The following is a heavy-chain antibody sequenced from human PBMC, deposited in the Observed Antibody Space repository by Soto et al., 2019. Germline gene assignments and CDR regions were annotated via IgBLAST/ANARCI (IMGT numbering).Heavy chain of an antibody. J-gene: IGHJ5*02. D-gene: IGHD3-10*01. V-gene: IGHV1-58*01. Sequence: GASVKVSCKASGFTFTSSAVQWVRQARGQRLEWIGWIVVGSGNTNYAQKFQERVTITRDMSTSTAYMELSSLRSEDTAVYYCAHPLLSLGELNWFDTWGQGTLVTVSS. CDR1: GFTFTSSA. CDR3: AHPLLSLGELNWFDT. CDR2: IVVGSGNT.